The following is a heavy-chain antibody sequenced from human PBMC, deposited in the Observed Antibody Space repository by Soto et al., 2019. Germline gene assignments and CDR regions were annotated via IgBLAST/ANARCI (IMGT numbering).Heavy chain of an antibody. CDR3: ARAGTMTGYYIPRY. Sequence: VASVKVSCKASGYTFTSYAMHWVRQAPGQRLEWMGWINAGNGNTKYSQKFQGRVTITRDTSASTAYMELSSLRSEDTAVYYCARAGTMTGYYIPRYWGQGTLVTVSS. D-gene: IGHD3-9*01. CDR2: INAGNGNT. CDR1: GYTFTSYA. J-gene: IGHJ4*02. V-gene: IGHV1-3*01.